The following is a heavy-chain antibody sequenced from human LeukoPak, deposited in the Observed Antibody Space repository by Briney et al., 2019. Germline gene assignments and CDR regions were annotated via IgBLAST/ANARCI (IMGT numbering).Heavy chain of an antibody. CDR1: GGSFSGYY. V-gene: IGHV4-34*01. CDR2: INHSGST. J-gene: IGHJ4*02. Sequence: PSETLSLTCAVYGGSFSGYYWSWIRQPPGKGLEWIGEINHSGSTNYNPSLKSRVTISVDMSKNQFSLKLSSVTAADTAVYYCARPGSRYYGSGSYYTKKYYFDYWGQGTLVTVSS. D-gene: IGHD3-10*01. CDR3: ARPGSRYYGSGSYYTKKYYFDY.